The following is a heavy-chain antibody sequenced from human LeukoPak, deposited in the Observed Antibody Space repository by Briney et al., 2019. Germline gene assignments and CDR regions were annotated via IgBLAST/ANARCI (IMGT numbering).Heavy chain of an antibody. V-gene: IGHV1-18*01. CDR2: ISVYNGDT. J-gene: IGHJ5*02. CDR1: GYTFTTYG. Sequence: GASVKVSCKASGYTFTTYGISWVRQAPGQGLEWMGWISVYNGDTNYAQQFHGRVTMTTDTSTSTVYMEVRSLTSDDTAMYYCARDRIPVRPGWFDHWGQGTLVSVSS. D-gene: IGHD2-21*01. CDR3: ARDRIPVRPGWFDH.